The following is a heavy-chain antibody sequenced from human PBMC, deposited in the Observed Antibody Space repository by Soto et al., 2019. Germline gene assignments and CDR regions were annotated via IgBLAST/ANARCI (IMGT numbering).Heavy chain of an antibody. CDR1: GFSLSNARMG. D-gene: IGHD3-10*01. J-gene: IGHJ4*02. CDR2: IFSNDEK. V-gene: IGHV2-26*01. Sequence: QVTLKESGPVLVKPTEPLTLTCTVSGFSLSNARMGVSWIRQPPGKALEWLAHIFSNDEKSYSTSLKSRLTISKNTSKSQVVLTMTNMDPVDTATYYCARSHPYGSGSYPTWDYWGQGTLVTVSS. CDR3: ARSHPYGSGSYPTWDY.